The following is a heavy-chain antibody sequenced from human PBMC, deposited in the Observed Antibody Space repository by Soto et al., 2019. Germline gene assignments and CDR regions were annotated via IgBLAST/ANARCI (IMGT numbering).Heavy chain of an antibody. V-gene: IGHV1-3*01. J-gene: IGHJ4*02. CDR1: GYTFTSYG. D-gene: IGHD6-19*01. CDR3: ARVSGWYHLDY. Sequence: ASVKVSCTASGYTFTSYGMHWVRQAPGQRLEWMGWINAGNGNRKYSQKFQGRVTITRDTSASTAYMELSSLRSEDTAVYYCARVSGWYHLDYWGQGTLVTVSS. CDR2: INAGNGNR.